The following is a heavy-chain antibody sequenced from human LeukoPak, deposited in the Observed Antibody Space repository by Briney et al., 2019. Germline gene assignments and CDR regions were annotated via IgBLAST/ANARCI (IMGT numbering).Heavy chain of an antibody. CDR3: ARDPHPGYSSSGYYYYYMDV. CDR2: IIPIFGTA. V-gene: IGHV1-69*13. Sequence: ASVKVSCKASGGTFSSYAISWVRQAPGQGLEWMGGIIPIFGTANYAQKFQGRVTITADESTSTAYMELSSLRSEDTAVYYCARDPHPGYSSSGYYYYYMDVWGKGTTVTVSS. D-gene: IGHD6-13*01. J-gene: IGHJ6*03. CDR1: GGTFSSYA.